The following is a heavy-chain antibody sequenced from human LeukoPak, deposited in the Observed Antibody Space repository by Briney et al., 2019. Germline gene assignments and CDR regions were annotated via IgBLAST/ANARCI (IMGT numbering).Heavy chain of an antibody. CDR2: ISGSGGST. CDR1: GFTFSSYA. Sequence: PGGSLRLSCAASGFTFSSYAMSWVRQAPGKGLEWVSAISGSGGSTYYADSVKGRFTISRDNSKNTLYLQMNSLRAEDTAVYYCAKDQIPADIVVVPAGTGRLDYWGQGTLVTVSS. J-gene: IGHJ4*02. V-gene: IGHV3-23*01. CDR3: AKDQIPADIVVVPAGTGRLDY. D-gene: IGHD2-2*01.